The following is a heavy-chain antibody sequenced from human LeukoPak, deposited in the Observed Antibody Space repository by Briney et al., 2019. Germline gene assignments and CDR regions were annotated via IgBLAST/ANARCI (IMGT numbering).Heavy chain of an antibody. D-gene: IGHD6-13*01. V-gene: IGHV3-13*04. J-gene: IGHJ2*01. CDR3: ARVRAAVGINWYFDL. Sequence: GGSLRLSCVASGFTFNNYDMHWVRRATGKGLEWVSAIGTAGDTYYPGSVKGRFTISREDAKNSLYLQMNSLRAGDTAVYYCARVRAAVGINWYFDLWGRGTLVTVSS. CDR2: IGTAGDT. CDR1: GFTFNNYD.